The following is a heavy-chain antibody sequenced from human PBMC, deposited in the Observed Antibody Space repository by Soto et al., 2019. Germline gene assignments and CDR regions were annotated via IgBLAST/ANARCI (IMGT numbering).Heavy chain of an antibody. V-gene: IGHV6-1*01. J-gene: IGHJ3*02. CDR2: TYYRSKWYN. Sequence: SQTLSLTCAISGDSVSSNSAAWNWIRQSPSRGLEWLGRTYYRSKWYNDYAVSVKSRITINPDTSKNQFSLQLNSVTPEDTAVYYCARVREHRPLLFPNDAFDIWGQGTMVTVSS. CDR1: GDSVSSNSAA. CDR3: ARVREHRPLLFPNDAFDI. D-gene: IGHD2-21*01.